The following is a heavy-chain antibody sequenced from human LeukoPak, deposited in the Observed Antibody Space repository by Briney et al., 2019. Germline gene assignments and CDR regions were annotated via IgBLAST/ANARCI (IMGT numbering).Heavy chain of an antibody. CDR3: ARVRSGSYWDY. Sequence: GGSLRLSCAASGFTFSSYAMSWVRQAPGKGLVWVSRINSDGSSASYADSVKGRFTISRDNAKNTLYLQMNSLRAEDTAVYYCARVRSGSYWDYWGQGTLVTVSS. CDR1: GFTFSSYA. J-gene: IGHJ4*02. D-gene: IGHD1-26*01. CDR2: INSDGSSA. V-gene: IGHV3-74*01.